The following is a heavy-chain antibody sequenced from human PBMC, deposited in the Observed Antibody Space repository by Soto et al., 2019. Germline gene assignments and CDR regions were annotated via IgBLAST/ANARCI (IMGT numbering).Heavy chain of an antibody. CDR1: GGTFSSYA. V-gene: IGHV1-69*13. Sequence: SVKVSCKASGGTFSSYAISWVRQAPGQGLEWMGGIIPIFGTANYAQKFQGRVTITADESTSTAYMELSSLRSEDTAVYYCARRFQRYYYDSSGYYWDYWGQGXLVTVSS. CDR3: ARRFQRYYYDSSGYYWDY. J-gene: IGHJ4*02. CDR2: IIPIFGTA. D-gene: IGHD3-22*01.